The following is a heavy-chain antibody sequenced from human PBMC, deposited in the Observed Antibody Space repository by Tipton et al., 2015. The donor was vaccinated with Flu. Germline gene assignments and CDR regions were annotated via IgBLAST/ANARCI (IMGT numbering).Heavy chain of an antibody. J-gene: IGHJ4*02. CDR3: ARLAYGSGTYFFDY. CDR2: IFYSGST. V-gene: IGHV4-59*08. Sequence: TLSLTCTVSGGSISAYSWSWIRQPPGNALEWIGYIFYSGSTDYNPSLKSRVTILVDTSKNQFSLKLSSLTAADSAVYFRARLAYGSGTYFFDYWGQGTLVTVSS. D-gene: IGHD3-10*01. CDR1: GGSISAYS.